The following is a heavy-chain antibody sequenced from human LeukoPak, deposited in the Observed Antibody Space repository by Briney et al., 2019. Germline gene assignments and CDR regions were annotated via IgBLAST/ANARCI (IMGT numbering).Heavy chain of an antibody. CDR2: IYYSGST. D-gene: IGHD2-2*01. CDR1: GGPISSGDYY. V-gene: IGHV4-30-4*08. J-gene: IGHJ4*02. CDR3: ASSRYCSSTSCHLRDY. Sequence: SETLSLTCTVSGGPISSGDYYWSWIRQPPGKGLEWIGYIYYSGSTYYNPSLKSRVTISVDTSKNQFSLKLSSVTAADTAVYYCASSRYCSSTSCHLRDYWGQGTLVTVSS.